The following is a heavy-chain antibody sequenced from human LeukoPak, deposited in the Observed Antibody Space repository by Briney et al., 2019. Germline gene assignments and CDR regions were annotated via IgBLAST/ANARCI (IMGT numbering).Heavy chain of an antibody. V-gene: IGHV4-4*07. J-gene: IGHJ5*02. CDR1: GGSISSYY. Sequence: SETLSLTCTVSGGSISSYYWSWIRQPAGKGLEWIGRIYTSGSTNYNPSLKSRATISVDKSKNQFSLKLSSVTAADTAVYYCARDQYCSGGSCYSGWFDPWGQGTLVTVSS. CDR3: ARDQYCSGGSCYSGWFDP. D-gene: IGHD2-15*01. CDR2: IYTSGST.